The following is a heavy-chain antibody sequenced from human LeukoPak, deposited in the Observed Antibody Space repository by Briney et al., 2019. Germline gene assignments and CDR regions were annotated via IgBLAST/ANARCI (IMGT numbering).Heavy chain of an antibody. CDR1: GGSLSGYY. Sequence: SETLSLTCAVYGGSLSGYYWSWIRQPPGKGLEWIGEINHCGSTNYNPSLKSRVTISVDTSKNQFSLKLSSVTAADTAVYYCARGRSTMVRGVTFYYYYMDVWGKGTTVTVSS. V-gene: IGHV4-34*01. D-gene: IGHD3-10*01. CDR3: ARGRSTMVRGVTFYYYYMDV. J-gene: IGHJ6*03. CDR2: INHCGST.